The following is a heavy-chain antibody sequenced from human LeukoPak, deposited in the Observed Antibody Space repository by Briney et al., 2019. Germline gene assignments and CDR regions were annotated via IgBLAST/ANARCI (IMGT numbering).Heavy chain of an antibody. V-gene: IGHV1-69*04. CDR2: IIPILGIA. D-gene: IGHD2-15*01. J-gene: IGHJ4*02. CDR1: GGTFSSYA. Sequence: SVKVSCKASGGTFSSYAISWVRQAPGQGLEWMGRIIPILGIANYAQKFQGRVTITADKSTSTAYMELSSLRSEDTAVYYCARGYCSGGRCYWPFDYLGQGTLVPVSS. CDR3: ARGYCSGGRCYWPFDY.